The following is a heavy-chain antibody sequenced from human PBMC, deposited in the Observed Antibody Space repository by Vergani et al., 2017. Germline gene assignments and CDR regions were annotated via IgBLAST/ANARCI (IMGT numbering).Heavy chain of an antibody. D-gene: IGHD2-21*02. Sequence: QLQLLESGPGLVKPSETLSLTCTVSGGSISSSSYYWGWIRQPPGKGLEWIGSIYYSGSTYYNPSLKSRVTISVDTSKNQFSLKLSSVTAADTAVYYCARHLAYCGGDCYPYYYGMDVWGQGTTVTVSS. V-gene: IGHV4-39*01. CDR3: ARHLAYCGGDCYPYYYGMDV. J-gene: IGHJ6*02. CDR1: GGSISSSSYY. CDR2: IYYSGST.